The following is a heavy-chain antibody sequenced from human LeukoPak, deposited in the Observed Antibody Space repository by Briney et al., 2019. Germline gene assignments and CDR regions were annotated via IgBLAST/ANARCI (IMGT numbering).Heavy chain of an antibody. CDR2: IYSGGAI. J-gene: IGHJ4*02. D-gene: IGHD3-10*01. V-gene: IGHV3-53*01. Sequence: GGSLRLSCAASGFTVTSVYMSWVRQAPGKGLEWVSLIYSGGAIFYADSVKGRFTISRDNSNNMLYLQMNSLRVEDTAVYYCVSDPNNSGSGSFASYWSQGTLVTVSS. CDR1: GFTVTSVY. CDR3: VSDPNNSGSGSFASY.